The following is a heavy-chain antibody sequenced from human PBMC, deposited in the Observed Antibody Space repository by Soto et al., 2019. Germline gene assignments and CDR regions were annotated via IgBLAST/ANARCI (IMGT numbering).Heavy chain of an antibody. CDR2: IFYSGST. CDR3: ARDHYGSGSYYNENWFDP. J-gene: IGHJ5*02. V-gene: IGHV4-39*07. CDR1: GGSISSSSYY. Sequence: PSETLSLTCTVSGGSISSSSYYWGWIRQPPGKGLEWIGSIFYSGSTYYNPSLKSRVTLSVDTSKNQFSLKLSSVTAADTAVYYCARDHYGSGSYYNENWFDPWGQGTLVTVS. D-gene: IGHD3-10*01.